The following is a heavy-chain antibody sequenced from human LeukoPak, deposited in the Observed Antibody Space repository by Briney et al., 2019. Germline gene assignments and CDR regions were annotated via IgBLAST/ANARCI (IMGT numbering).Heavy chain of an antibody. J-gene: IGHJ4*02. CDR2: ISSSSSTI. CDR3: RGYSGYDDFDY. D-gene: IGHD5-12*01. Sequence: GGSLRLSCAASGFTFSSYSMNWVRQAPGKGLEWVSYISSSSSTIYYADSVKGRFTISRDDAKSSLYLQMNSLRAEDTAVYYCRGYSGYDDFDYWGQGTLVTVSS. V-gene: IGHV3-48*01. CDR1: GFTFSSYS.